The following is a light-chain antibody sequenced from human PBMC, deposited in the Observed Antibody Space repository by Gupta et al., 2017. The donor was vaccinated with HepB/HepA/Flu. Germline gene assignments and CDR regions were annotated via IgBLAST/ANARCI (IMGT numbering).Light chain of an antibody. V-gene: IGKV4-1*01. Sequence: DIVMTQSPDSLAVSLGERATINCKSSQSLLYSSNNRNFLAWYQQKPVQPPKLLIYWASTRESGVPDRFSGSGSGTDFTLTISSLQAEDVALYYCHQDSSTSQTFGQGTKVEIK. CDR3: HQDSSTSQT. J-gene: IGKJ1*01. CDR2: WAS. CDR1: QSLLYSSNNRNF.